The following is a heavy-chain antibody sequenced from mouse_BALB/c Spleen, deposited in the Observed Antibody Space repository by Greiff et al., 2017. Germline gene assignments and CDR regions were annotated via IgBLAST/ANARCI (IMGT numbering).Heavy chain of an antibody. Sequence: EVNLVESGGGLVKPGGSLKLSCAASGFTFSSYTMSWVRQTPEKRLEWVATISSGGSYTYYPDSVKGRFTISRDNAKNTLYLQMSSLKSEDTAMYYCTRDGDYYGGFAYWGQGTLVTVSA. D-gene: IGHD1-1*01. CDR3: TRDGDYYGGFAY. V-gene: IGHV5-6-4*01. CDR1: GFTFSSYT. J-gene: IGHJ3*01. CDR2: ISSGGSYT.